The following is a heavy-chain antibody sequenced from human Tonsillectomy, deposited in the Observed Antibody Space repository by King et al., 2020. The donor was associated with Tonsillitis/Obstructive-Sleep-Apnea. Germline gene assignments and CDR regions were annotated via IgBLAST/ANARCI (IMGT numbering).Heavy chain of an antibody. CDR3: ARVDWDADFWSGYYIRYYFDY. D-gene: IGHD3-3*01. CDR2: ISIISSYI. V-gene: IGHV3-21*01. CDR1: GFTFSSYS. Sequence: VQLVESGGGLVKPGGSLRLSCAASGFTFSSYSMNWVRQAPGKGLEWVSSISIISSYIYYADSVKGRFTISRDNAKNSLYLQMNSLRAEDTAVYYCARVDWDADFWSGYYIRYYFDYWGQGTLVTVSS. J-gene: IGHJ4*02.